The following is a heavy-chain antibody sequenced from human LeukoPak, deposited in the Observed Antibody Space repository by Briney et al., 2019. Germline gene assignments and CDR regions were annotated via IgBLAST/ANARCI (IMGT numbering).Heavy chain of an antibody. CDR2: ISAYNDNT. CDR1: GYTFTSYG. CDR3: ARDRVIPSANFLFDY. J-gene: IGHJ4*02. D-gene: IGHD2-2*01. V-gene: IGHV1-18*01. Sequence: ASVKVSCKASGYTFTSYGISWVRQAPGQGLEWMGWISAYNDNTNYAQSLQGGVTVTTDTSTNTAYMELRSLRSDDTAVYYCARDRVIPSANFLFDYRGQGTLVTVSS.